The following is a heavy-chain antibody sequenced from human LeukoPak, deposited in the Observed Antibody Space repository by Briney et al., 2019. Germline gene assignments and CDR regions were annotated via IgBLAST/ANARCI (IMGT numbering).Heavy chain of an antibody. D-gene: IGHD3-10*01. CDR3: ARHAYASGSYSLYYFDY. Sequence: SETLSLTCTVSGGSISSSSYYWGWIRQPPGKGLEWIGSIYYSGSTYYNPSLKSRVTISVDTSKNQFSLKLSSVTAADTAVYYCARHAYASGSYSLYYFDYWGQGTLVTVSS. CDR2: IYYSGST. CDR1: GGSISSSSYY. J-gene: IGHJ4*02. V-gene: IGHV4-39*01.